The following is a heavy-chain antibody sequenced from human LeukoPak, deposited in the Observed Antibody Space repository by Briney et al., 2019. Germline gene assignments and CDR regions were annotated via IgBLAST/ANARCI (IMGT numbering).Heavy chain of an antibody. D-gene: IGHD3-10*02. CDR2: ISSSSSYI. J-gene: IGHJ4*02. CDR1: GFTFSSYS. Sequence: QTGGSLRLSCAASGFTFSSYSMNWVRQAPGKGLEWVSSISSSSSYIYYADSVKGRFTISRDNAKNSLYLQMNSLRAEDTAVYYCARESMSGDPYGNDYWGQGTLVTVSS. CDR3: ARESMSGDPYGNDY. V-gene: IGHV3-21*01.